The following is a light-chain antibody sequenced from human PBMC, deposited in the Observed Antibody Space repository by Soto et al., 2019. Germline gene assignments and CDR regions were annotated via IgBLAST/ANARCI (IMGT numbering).Light chain of an antibody. V-gene: IGLV2-11*01. CDR1: SSDVGGYNY. Sequence: QSVLTQPRSVSGSPGQSVTISCTGTSSDVGGYNYVSWYQQHPGKAPKLMIYDVSKRPSGVPDRFSGSKSGNTASLTISGLQAEDEDDYYCCSYAGSYTVVFGGGTQVTVL. J-gene: IGLJ2*01. CDR3: CSYAGSYTVV. CDR2: DVS.